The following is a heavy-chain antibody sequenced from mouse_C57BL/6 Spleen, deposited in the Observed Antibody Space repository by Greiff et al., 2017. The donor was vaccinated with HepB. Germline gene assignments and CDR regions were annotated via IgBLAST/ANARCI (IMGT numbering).Heavy chain of an antibody. D-gene: IGHD1-1*01. Sequence: DVQLVESGGGLVKPGGSLKLSCAASGFTFSSYAMSWVRQTPEKRLEWVATISDGGSYTYYPDNVKGRFTISRDNAKNNLYLQMSHLKSEDTAMYYCAREPNYYGSSYWYFDVWGTGTTVTVSS. J-gene: IGHJ1*03. CDR3: AREPNYYGSSYWYFDV. CDR2: ISDGGSYT. V-gene: IGHV5-4*01. CDR1: GFTFSSYA.